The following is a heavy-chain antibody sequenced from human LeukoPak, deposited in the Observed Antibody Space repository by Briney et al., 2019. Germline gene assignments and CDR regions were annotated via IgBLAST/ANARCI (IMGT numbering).Heavy chain of an antibody. CDR2: IKQEGGEK. CDR1: GFTFSAFW. CDR3: ARDAGGSMDV. V-gene: IGHV3-7*01. Sequence: GGSLRLSCAASGFTFSAFWMSWVRQAPGKGLEWVANIKQEGGEKYYVDSVKGRFTISRDDAKNSLFLQMNSLRVEDTAVYYCARDAGGSMDVWGKGTTVTVSS. J-gene: IGHJ6*04. D-gene: IGHD3-10*01.